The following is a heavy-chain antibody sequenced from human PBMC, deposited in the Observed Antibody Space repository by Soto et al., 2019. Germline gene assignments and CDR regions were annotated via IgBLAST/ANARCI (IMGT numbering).Heavy chain of an antibody. J-gene: IGHJ4*02. CDR3: AKDRYYGSGSSKYYFDY. V-gene: IGHV3-30*18. D-gene: IGHD3-10*01. CDR1: GFTFSSYG. Sequence: GGSLRLSCAASGFTFSSYGMHWVRQAPGKWLEWVAVISYDGSNKYYADSVKGRFTISRDNSKNTLYLQMNSLRAEDTAVYYCAKDRYYGSGSSKYYFDYWGRGXLVTVSS. CDR2: ISYDGSNK.